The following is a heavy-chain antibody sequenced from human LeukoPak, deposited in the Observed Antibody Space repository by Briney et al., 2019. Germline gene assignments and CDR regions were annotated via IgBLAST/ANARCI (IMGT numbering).Heavy chain of an antibody. D-gene: IGHD6-19*01. CDR3: AGLEGRYSTDWFYFFAY. CDR2: MYLGGTT. Sequence: SETLSLTCIVSGGSISSLNLWSWLRQPPGKGLEWIGEMYLGGTTNFNPSLKSRVTILIDKSKNQLSLQLTSVPAADTAVYYCAGLEGRYSTDWFYFFAYWGQGALVTVSS. CDR1: GGSISSLNL. J-gene: IGHJ4*02. V-gene: IGHV4-4*02.